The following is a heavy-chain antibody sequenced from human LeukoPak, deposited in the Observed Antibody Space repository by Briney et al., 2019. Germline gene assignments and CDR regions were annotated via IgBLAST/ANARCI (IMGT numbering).Heavy chain of an antibody. V-gene: IGHV3-7*04. J-gene: IGHJ4*02. D-gene: IGHD1-1*01. CDR2: IKYDESEI. CDR3: TRVTTNRYFEY. Sequence: PGGSLRLSYAASGFTFSNFWMGWVRQAPGKGLEWVASIKYDESEIHYVDSVKGRFTISRDNAKNSLYLQMNSLRGEDTAVYFCTRVTTNRYFEYWGQGSLVTVSS. CDR1: GFTFSNFW.